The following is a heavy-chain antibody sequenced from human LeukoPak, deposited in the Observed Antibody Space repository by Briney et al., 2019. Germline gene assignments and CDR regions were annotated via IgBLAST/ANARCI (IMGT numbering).Heavy chain of an antibody. V-gene: IGHV3-9*01. Sequence: GGSLRLSCAASGFTFSDYYMSWIRQAPGKGLEWVSGISWNSGSIGYADSVKGRFTISRDNAKNSLYLQMNSLRAEDTALYYCAKDIGGSLRAFDYWGQGTLVTVSS. J-gene: IGHJ4*02. CDR3: AKDIGGSLRAFDY. D-gene: IGHD1-26*01. CDR2: ISWNSGSI. CDR1: GFTFSDYY.